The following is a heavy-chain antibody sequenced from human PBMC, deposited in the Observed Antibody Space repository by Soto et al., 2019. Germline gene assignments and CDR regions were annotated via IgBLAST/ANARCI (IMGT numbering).Heavy chain of an antibody. CDR3: ARALYGDYGAHNWFDP. Sequence: ASVKVSFKASGYTFTSYGISWVRQAPGQGLEWMGWISAYNGNTNYAQKLQGRVTMTTDTSTSTAYMELRSLRSDDTAVYYCARALYGDYGAHNWFDPWGQGTLVTVSS. D-gene: IGHD4-17*01. J-gene: IGHJ5*02. V-gene: IGHV1-18*01. CDR2: ISAYNGNT. CDR1: GYTFTSYG.